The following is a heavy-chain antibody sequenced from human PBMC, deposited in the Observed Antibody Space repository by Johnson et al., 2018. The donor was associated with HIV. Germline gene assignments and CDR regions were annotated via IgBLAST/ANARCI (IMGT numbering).Heavy chain of an antibody. D-gene: IGHD4-17*01. Sequence: VQLVESGGGVVQPGRSLRLSCAASGFTFSSYAMHWVRQAPGKGLEWVAVISYDGSNKYYANSVKGRFTILRDNSKNTLYLQMNSLRAEDTAVYYCARVRPNPTVTTRGAAFDIWGQGTMVTVSS. V-gene: IGHV3-30*04. CDR2: ISYDGSNK. CDR3: ARVRPNPTVTTRGAAFDI. CDR1: GFTFSSYA. J-gene: IGHJ3*02.